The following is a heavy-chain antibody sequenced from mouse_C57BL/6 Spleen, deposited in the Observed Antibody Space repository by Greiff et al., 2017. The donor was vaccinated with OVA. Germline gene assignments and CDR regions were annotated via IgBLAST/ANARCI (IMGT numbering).Heavy chain of an antibody. CDR3: ARRDSCYYGSSYGYFDV. V-gene: IGHV1-50*01. D-gene: IGHD1-1*01. Sequence: VQLQQPGAELVKPGASVKLSCKASGYTFTSYWMQWVKQRPGQGLEWIGEIDPSDSYTNYNQKFKGKATLTVDTSSSTAYMQLSSLTSEDSAVYYCARRDSCYYGSSYGYFDVWGTGTTVTVSS. J-gene: IGHJ1*03. CDR1: GYTFTSYW. CDR2: IDPSDSYT.